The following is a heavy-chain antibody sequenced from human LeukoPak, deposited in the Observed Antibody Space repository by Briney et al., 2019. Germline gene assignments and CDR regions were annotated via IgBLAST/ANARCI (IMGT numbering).Heavy chain of an antibody. J-gene: IGHJ4*02. Sequence: GGSLRLFCAASGFTFDDYAMHWVRQAPGKGLEWVSGISWNSGSIGYADSVKGRFTISRDNAKNSLYLQMNSLRAEDTALYYCAKDISPFYSHIWSAPGDYWGQGTLVTVSS. CDR1: GFTFDDYA. V-gene: IGHV3-9*01. CDR3: AKDISPFYSHIWSAPGDY. D-gene: IGHD3-3*02. CDR2: ISWNSGSI.